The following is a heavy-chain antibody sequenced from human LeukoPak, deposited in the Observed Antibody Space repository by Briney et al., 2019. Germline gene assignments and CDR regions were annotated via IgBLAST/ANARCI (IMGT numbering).Heavy chain of an antibody. CDR2: IKQDGSEK. V-gene: IGHV3-7*01. Sequence: GGSLRLSCAASGVTFSSYGMSWGREAPGKGLEGGANIKQDGSEKYYVDSVKGRFTISRDNAKNSLYLQMNRLRAEDTAVYYCARDQYGAIDYWGQGTLVTVSS. CDR1: GVTFSSYG. CDR3: ARDQYGAIDY. J-gene: IGHJ4*02. D-gene: IGHD1-26*01.